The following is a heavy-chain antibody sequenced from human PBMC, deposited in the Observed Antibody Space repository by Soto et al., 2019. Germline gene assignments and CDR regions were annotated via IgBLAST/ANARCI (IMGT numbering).Heavy chain of an antibody. CDR1: GFTFSSYS. J-gene: IGHJ4*02. Sequence: GGSLRLSCAASGFTFSSYSMNWVRQAPGKGLEWVSYISSSSSTIYYADSVKGRFTISRDNAKNSLYLQMNSLRAEDTAVYYCARIYDFWSDINFDYWGQGTLVTVSS. D-gene: IGHD3-3*01. V-gene: IGHV3-48*01. CDR3: ARIYDFWSDINFDY. CDR2: ISSSSSTI.